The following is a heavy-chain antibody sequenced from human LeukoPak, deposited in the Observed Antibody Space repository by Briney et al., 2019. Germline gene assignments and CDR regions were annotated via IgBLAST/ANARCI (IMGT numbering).Heavy chain of an antibody. CDR2: IYTSGST. CDR1: GGSISSGSYY. CDR3: ARAQVKWGSNWFDP. V-gene: IGHV4-61*02. D-gene: IGHD2-8*01. Sequence: SETLSLTCTVSGGSISSGSYYWSWIRQPAGKGLEWIGRIYTSGSTNYNPSLKSRITISVDTSKNQSSLKLSSVTAADTAVYYCARAQVKWGSNWFDPWGQGTLVTVSS. J-gene: IGHJ5*02.